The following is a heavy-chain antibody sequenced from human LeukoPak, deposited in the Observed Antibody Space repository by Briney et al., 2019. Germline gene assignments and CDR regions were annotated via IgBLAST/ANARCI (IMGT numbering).Heavy chain of an antibody. CDR3: ARVRSGSGWYRDFDY. CDR1: GYTFTSYD. V-gene: IGHV1-8*01. Sequence: GASVKVSCKASGYTFTSYDINWVRQAPGQGLEWMGWMNPNSGNTGYAQKFQGRVTMTRNTSISTAYTELSSLRSEDTAVYYCARVRSGSGWYRDFDYWGQGTLVTVSS. CDR2: MNPNSGNT. D-gene: IGHD6-19*01. J-gene: IGHJ4*02.